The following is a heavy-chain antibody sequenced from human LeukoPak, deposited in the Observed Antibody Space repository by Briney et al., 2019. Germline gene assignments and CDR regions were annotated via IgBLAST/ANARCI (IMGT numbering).Heavy chain of an antibody. D-gene: IGHD5-18*01. V-gene: IGHV3-11*04. CDR1: GFTFSNAW. CDR2: ISSSGSTI. J-gene: IGHJ4*02. Sequence: GGSLRLSCAASGFTFSNAWMSCVRQAPGKGLEWVSFISSSGSTIYYADSVKGRFTISRDNAKNSLYLQMNSLRAEDTAVYYCAAGAMAFIDYWGQGTLVTASS. CDR3: AAGAMAFIDY.